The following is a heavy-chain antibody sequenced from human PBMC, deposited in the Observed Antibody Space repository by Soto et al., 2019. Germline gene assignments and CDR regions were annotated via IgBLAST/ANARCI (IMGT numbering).Heavy chain of an antibody. CDR2: LIPILGTA. Sequence: SVKVSCKASGGTFSGYAISWVRQAPGQGLEWMGGLIPILGTANYAQKFQGRVTLTADKSTSTAYMELSSLRSEDTAVSYCARGSAVTLPFDYWGQGTLVTVSS. CDR1: GGTFSGYA. J-gene: IGHJ4*02. CDR3: ARGSAVTLPFDY. V-gene: IGHV1-69*06. D-gene: IGHD2-15*01.